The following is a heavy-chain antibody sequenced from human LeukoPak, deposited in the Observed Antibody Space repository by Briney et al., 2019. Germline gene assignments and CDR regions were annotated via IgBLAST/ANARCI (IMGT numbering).Heavy chain of an antibody. CDR1: GGSISSYY. Sequence: SETLSLTCTVSGGSISSYYWSWIRQPPGKGLEWIGYIYYSGSTNYNPSLKSRVTMSVDTSKNQFSLKLSSVTAADTAVYYCARGSGVAPILGYWGQGTLVTVSS. D-gene: IGHD2-15*01. CDR3: ARGSGVAPILGY. V-gene: IGHV4-59*12. CDR2: IYYSGST. J-gene: IGHJ4*02.